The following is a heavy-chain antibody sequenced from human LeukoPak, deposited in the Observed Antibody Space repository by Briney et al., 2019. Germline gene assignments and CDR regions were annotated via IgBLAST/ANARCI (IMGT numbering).Heavy chain of an antibody. V-gene: IGHV5-51*01. CDR3: ARKANGMAAPFDS. D-gene: IGHD6-13*01. J-gene: IGHJ4*02. CDR2: IYPGDSDT. CDR1: GYNLSNYW. Sequence: GESLKISCEASGYNLSNYWINWVRQKPGKGLEWMGIIYPGDSDTRYGPSFQGHVTISADRSANTAYLQWSRLEASDTAKYFCARKANGMAAPFDSWAQGTRVTVSS.